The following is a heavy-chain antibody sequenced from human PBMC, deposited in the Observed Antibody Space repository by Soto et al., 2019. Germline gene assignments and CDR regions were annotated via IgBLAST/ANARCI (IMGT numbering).Heavy chain of an antibody. V-gene: IGHV3-11*01. D-gene: IGHD3-10*01. Sequence: QVQLVESGEGLVKPGGSLRLSCAASGFTFSDHYMSWIRQAPGKGLEWVSYISTSSNTKYYADSVKGRFTISSDNAKPSLYLQMHSLRAEDTAIYYCARDGGGFGSYCFEYWGQGTLITVSS. CDR3: ARDGGGFGSYCFEY. CDR2: ISTSSNTK. J-gene: IGHJ4*02. CDR1: GFTFSDHY.